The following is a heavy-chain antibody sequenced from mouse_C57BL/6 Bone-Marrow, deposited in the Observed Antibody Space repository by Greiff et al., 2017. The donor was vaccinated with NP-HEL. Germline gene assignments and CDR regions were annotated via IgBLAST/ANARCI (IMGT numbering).Heavy chain of an antibody. V-gene: IGHV1-81*01. CDR3: ARRNYDGYYGYFDV. CDR2: IYPRSGNT. CDR1: GYTFTSYG. Sequence: QVQLQQSGAELARPGASVKLSCKASGYTFTSYGISWVKQRTGQGLEWIGEIYPRSGNTYYTEKFKGKATLTADKSSSTAYMELRSLTSEDSAVYFCARRNYDGYYGYFDVWGTGTTVTVSS. D-gene: IGHD2-3*01. J-gene: IGHJ1*03.